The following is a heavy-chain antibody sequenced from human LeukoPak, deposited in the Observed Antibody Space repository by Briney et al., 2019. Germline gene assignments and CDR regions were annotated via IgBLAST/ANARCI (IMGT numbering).Heavy chain of an antibody. CDR1: GFTFSSYA. CDR2: ISYDGSNK. D-gene: IGHD3-22*01. V-gene: IGHV3-30-3*01. CDR3: ARGALSITMIVVVMDQDAFDI. Sequence: GGSLRLSCAASGFTFSSYAMHWVRQAPGKGLEWVAVISYDGSNKYYADSVKGRFTISRDNSKNTLYLQMNSLRAEDTAVYYCARGALSITMIVVVMDQDAFDIWGQGTMVTVSS. J-gene: IGHJ3*02.